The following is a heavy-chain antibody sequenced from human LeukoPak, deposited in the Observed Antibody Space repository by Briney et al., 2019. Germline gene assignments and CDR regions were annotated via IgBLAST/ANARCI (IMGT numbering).Heavy chain of an antibody. J-gene: IGHJ6*02. CDR1: GGTFSSYT. D-gene: IGHD2-21*02. CDR3: ARIRSYCGGDCEDYYYGMDV. Sequence: GASVKVSCKASGGTFSSYTISWVRQAPGQGLEWMGRIITILGIANYAQKFQGRVTITADKSTSTAYMELSSLRSEDTAVYYCARIRSYCGGDCEDYYYGMDVWGQGTTVTVSS. V-gene: IGHV1-69*02. CDR2: IITILGIA.